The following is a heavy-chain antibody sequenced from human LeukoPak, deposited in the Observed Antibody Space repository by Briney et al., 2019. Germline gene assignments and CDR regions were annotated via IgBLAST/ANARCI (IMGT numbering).Heavy chain of an antibody. J-gene: IGHJ4*02. V-gene: IGHV1-69*05. CDR2: IIPIFGTA. Sequence: SVTVSCKASGGTFSSYAISWVRQAPGQGLEWMGGIIPIFGTANYAQKFQGRVTITTDESTSTAYMELSSLRSDDTAVYYCARSLIAAAGTGLGYWGQGTLVTVSS. CDR1: GGTFSSYA. CDR3: ARSLIAAAGTGLGY. D-gene: IGHD6-13*01.